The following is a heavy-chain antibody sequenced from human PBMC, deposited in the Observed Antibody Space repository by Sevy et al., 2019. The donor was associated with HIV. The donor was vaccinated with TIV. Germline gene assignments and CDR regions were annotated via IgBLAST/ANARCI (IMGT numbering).Heavy chain of an antibody. J-gene: IGHJ4*02. D-gene: IGHD6-13*01. CDR2: IKQDGSVK. CDR3: VRAIAADGSF. Sequence: GGSLRLSCAASGFSLNRYWMSWVRQAPGKGLEWVANIKQDGSVKYYVDSVKGRFTISRDNARNLLYLQMNSLRAEDTAFYYCVRAIAADGSFWGQGTLVTVSS. V-gene: IGHV3-7*01. CDR1: GFSLNRYW.